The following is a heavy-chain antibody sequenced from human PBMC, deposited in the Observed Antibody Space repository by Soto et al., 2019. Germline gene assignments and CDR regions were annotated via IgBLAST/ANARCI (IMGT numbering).Heavy chain of an antibody. Sequence: QVQLVQSGAEVKKPGSSVKVSCKASGGTFSNYAISWVRQAPGQGLEWMGGIIPIFGSTNYAQNFQGRVTIIADESPSTVYMELSSLRSEDTAVYFCARTGCSSTSCYSNYWGQGTLVTVSS. V-gene: IGHV1-69*01. CDR2: IIPIFGST. CDR3: ARTGCSSTSCYSNY. CDR1: GGTFSNYA. J-gene: IGHJ4*02. D-gene: IGHD2-2*01.